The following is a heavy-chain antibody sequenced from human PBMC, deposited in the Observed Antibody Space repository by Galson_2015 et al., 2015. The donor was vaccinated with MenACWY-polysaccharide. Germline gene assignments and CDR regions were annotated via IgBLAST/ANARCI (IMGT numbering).Heavy chain of an antibody. CDR3: ARDRPTHQQLVEFDY. CDR1: GFTFSGYW. V-gene: IGHV3-7*01. Sequence: SLRLSCAASGFTFSGYWMSWVRQAPGKGLEWVANMKQDGSEKYYVDSVKGRFTISRDNAKNSLYLHLNSLRAEDTAMYYCARDRPTHQQLVEFDYWGQGTLVTVSS. J-gene: IGHJ4*02. CDR2: MKQDGSEK. D-gene: IGHD6-13*01.